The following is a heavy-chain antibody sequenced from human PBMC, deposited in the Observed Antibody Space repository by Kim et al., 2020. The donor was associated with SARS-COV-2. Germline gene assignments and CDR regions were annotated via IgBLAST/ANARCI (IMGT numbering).Heavy chain of an antibody. J-gene: IGHJ1*01. V-gene: IGHV3-30*07. D-gene: IGHD6-13*01. CDR3: AASSYSSSPLGYFQH. Sequence: DSVKGRFTISRDNSKNTLYLQMNSLRAEDTAVYYCAASSYSSSPLGYFQHWGQGTLVTVSS.